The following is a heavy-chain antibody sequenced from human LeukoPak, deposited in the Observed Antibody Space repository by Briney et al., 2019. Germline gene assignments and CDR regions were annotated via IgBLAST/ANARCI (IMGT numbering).Heavy chain of an antibody. Sequence: GGSLRLSCAASGFTFDDSAMHWVRQAPGKGLEWVSGISGSSSYIYYADSVKGRFTISRDNAKNLLYLQMDNLRAEDTAVYYCARDFDTLRPSRADYWGQGILVTVSS. D-gene: IGHD4-17*01. CDR1: GFTFDDSA. V-gene: IGHV3-21*01. J-gene: IGHJ4*02. CDR2: ISGSSSYI. CDR3: ARDFDTLRPSRADY.